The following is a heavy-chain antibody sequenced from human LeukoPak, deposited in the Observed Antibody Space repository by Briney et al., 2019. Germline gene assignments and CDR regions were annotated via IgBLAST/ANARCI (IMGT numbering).Heavy chain of an antibody. V-gene: IGHV3-30*02. CDR1: GFTFSSYG. J-gene: IGHJ4*02. CDR3: ARDRYSGSYFPSGPFDY. CDR2: IWYDGSNK. D-gene: IGHD1-26*01. Sequence: GGSLRLSCAASGFTFSSYGMHWVRQAPGKGLEWVAIIWYDGSNKYYADSVKGRFTISRDNSKNTLYLQMNSLRAEDTAVYYCARDRYSGSYFPSGPFDYWGQGTLVTVSS.